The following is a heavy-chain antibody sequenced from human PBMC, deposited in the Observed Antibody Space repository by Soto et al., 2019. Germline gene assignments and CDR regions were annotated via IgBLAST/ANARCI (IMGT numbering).Heavy chain of an antibody. Sequence: EVRLLESGGGLVQPGGSLRLSCAASGLRFNSYAMTWVRQAPGKGLEWVSGISGSGGSTYYADSVKGRFTISRDDSKNTLYLRMDSLRAEDTAVYYCAKDRGFSSGLDSWGQGTVVTVSS. V-gene: IGHV3-23*01. CDR3: AKDRGFSSGLDS. CDR1: GLRFNSYA. CDR2: ISGSGGST. J-gene: IGHJ4*02. D-gene: IGHD6-19*01.